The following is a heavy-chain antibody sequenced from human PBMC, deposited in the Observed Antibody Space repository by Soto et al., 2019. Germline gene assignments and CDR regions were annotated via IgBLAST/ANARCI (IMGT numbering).Heavy chain of an antibody. D-gene: IGHD3-3*02. V-gene: IGHV1-69*12. CDR2: IIPMFPTP. CDR3: ARDKDRQQLGGNYYYGIDV. CDR1: GGTFGNSA. Sequence: QVQLVQSGAEVKKPGSSVTVSCKASGGTFGNSAISWVRQAPGQGLEWMGGIIPMFPTPDYAQKFQGRVTITADESTSTAYMELTSLRSEDTAVYYCARDKDRQQLGGNYYYGIDVWGQGTTVPVSS. J-gene: IGHJ6*02.